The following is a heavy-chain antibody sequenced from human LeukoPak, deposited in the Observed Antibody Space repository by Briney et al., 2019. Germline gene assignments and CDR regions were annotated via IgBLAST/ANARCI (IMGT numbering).Heavy chain of an antibody. CDR3: ARSYGSGNYFDS. J-gene: IGHJ4*02. CDR1: GGSITTYY. Sequence: PSETLSLTCTVSGGSITTYYWNWIRQPPGKGLEWIGYTSYSGSTNYNPSLKSQVTMSVDRSKNQFSLKLSSVTAADTAVYYCARSYGSGNYFDSWGQGTLVTVSS. CDR2: TSYSGST. D-gene: IGHD3-10*01. V-gene: IGHV4-59*01.